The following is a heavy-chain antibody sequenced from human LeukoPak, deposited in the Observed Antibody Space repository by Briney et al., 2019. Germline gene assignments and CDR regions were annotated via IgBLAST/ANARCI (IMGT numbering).Heavy chain of an antibody. CDR3: ARLGYYDFWSGYIAYYYYYMDV. V-gene: IGHV1-18*01. CDR2: ISAYNGNT. J-gene: IGHJ6*03. D-gene: IGHD3-3*01. Sequence: ASVKVSCKASGYTFTSYGISWVRQAPGQGLEWMGWISAYNGNTNYAQKLQGRVTMTTDTSTSTAYMEPRSLRSDDTAVYYCARLGYYDFWSGYIAYYYYYMDVWGKGTTVTVSS. CDR1: GYTFTSYG.